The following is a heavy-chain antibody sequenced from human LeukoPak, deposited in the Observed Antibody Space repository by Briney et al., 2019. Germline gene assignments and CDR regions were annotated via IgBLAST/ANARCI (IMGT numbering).Heavy chain of an antibody. CDR1: GGSISSGSYY. CDR2: IYTSGST. V-gene: IGHV4-61*09. Sequence: SETLSLTCTVSGGSISSGSYYWSWIRQPAGKGLEWIGHIYTSGSTNYNPSLKSRVTISVDTSKNQFSLKLSSVTAADTAVYYCASGITGTTAAFDIWGQGTMVTVSS. D-gene: IGHD1-7*01. CDR3: ASGITGTTAAFDI. J-gene: IGHJ3*02.